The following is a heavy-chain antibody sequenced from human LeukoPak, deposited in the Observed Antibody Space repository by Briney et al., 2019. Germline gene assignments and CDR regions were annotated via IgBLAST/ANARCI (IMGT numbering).Heavy chain of an antibody. D-gene: IGHD6-13*01. CDR1: GFTFSNYG. Sequence: GGSLRLACAASGFTFSNYGMHWVRQAPGKGLDWVAVIWYDGSYKYYADSVKGRFTISRDNSKNTLYLQMNSLRAEDTAVYYCAKVVQYTASTGTGLDYWGQGTLVTVSS. CDR2: IWYDGSYK. J-gene: IGHJ4*02. V-gene: IGHV3-33*06. CDR3: AKVVQYTASTGTGLDY.